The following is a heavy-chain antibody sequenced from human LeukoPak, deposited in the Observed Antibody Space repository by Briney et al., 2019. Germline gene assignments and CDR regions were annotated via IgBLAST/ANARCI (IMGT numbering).Heavy chain of an antibody. J-gene: IGHJ4*02. CDR2: IYYSGST. V-gene: IGHV4-59*01. Sequence: SETLSLTCTVSGGSISSYYWSWIRQPPGKGLEWIGYIYYSGSTNYNASLKSRVTISVDTSKNQFSLKLSSVTAADTAVYYCARGDSSGWPFDYWGQGTLVTVSS. CDR3: ARGDSSGWPFDY. D-gene: IGHD6-19*01. CDR1: GGSISSYY.